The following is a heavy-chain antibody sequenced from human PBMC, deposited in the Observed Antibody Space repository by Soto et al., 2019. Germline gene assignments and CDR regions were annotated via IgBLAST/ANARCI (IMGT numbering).Heavy chain of an antibody. Sequence: PSETLSLTCTVSGGSVSSATYYWNWIRQPPGKGLEWIGYIYNSESTYYNPSLKSRVTISLDSSKNHFSLKLTSVTAADTAVYYCARASGYSSLFDYWGLGTLVTVSS. D-gene: IGHD5-18*01. V-gene: IGHV4-30-4*01. CDR3: ARASGYSSLFDY. CDR2: IYNSEST. CDR1: GGSVSSATYY. J-gene: IGHJ4*02.